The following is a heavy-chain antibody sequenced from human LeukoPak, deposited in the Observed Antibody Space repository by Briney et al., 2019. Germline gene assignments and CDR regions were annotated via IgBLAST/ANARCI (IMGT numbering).Heavy chain of an antibody. D-gene: IGHD2-2*01. CDR3: VRDDSTSWAGDWFDS. Sequence: ASVKVSCKASGYRFTSYGISWVRQAPGQGPEWMGWISAYNGDTKYVQKVQGRVTITTDTATSTAYMELRSLRSDDTAVYYCVRDDSTSWAGDWFDSRGQGTLVTVSS. J-gene: IGHJ5*01. CDR1: GYRFTSYG. V-gene: IGHV1-18*01. CDR2: ISAYNGDT.